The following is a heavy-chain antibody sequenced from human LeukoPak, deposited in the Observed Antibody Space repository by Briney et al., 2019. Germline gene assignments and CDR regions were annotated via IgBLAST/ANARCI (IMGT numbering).Heavy chain of an antibody. CDR3: ARESCSSTSCYTIWFDP. D-gene: IGHD2-2*02. J-gene: IGHJ5*02. CDR2: IYHSGST. V-gene: IGHV4-30-2*01. CDR1: GGSISSGGYY. Sequence: PSQTLSLTCTVSGGSISSGGYYWSWIRQPPGKSLEWIGYIYHSGSTYYNPSLKSRVTISVDRSKYQFSLKLSSVTAADTAVYYCARESCSSTSCYTIWFDPWGQGTLVTVSS.